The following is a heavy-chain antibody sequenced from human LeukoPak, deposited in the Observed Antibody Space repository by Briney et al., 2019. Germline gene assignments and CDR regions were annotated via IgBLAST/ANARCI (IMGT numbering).Heavy chain of an antibody. CDR3: ARRRYPGYSSGLFDY. V-gene: IGHV4-39*01. D-gene: IGHD6-19*01. Sequence: PSETLSLTCTVSGGSISSSTYFWGWIRQPPGKGLECIGSIYYSGTTYYNPPLKSRVTISVDTSNNQLSLQLSAVTAADTAVYYCARRRYPGYSSGLFDYWGQGTLVTVSS. CDR2: IYYSGTT. CDR1: GGSISSSTYF. J-gene: IGHJ4*02.